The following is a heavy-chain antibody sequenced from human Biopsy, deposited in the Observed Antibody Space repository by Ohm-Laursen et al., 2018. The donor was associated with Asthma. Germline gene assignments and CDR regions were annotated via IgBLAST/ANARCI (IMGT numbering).Heavy chain of an antibody. CDR3: ARAVSSSSYWYFDL. J-gene: IGHJ2*01. Sequence: TLSLTCIVSGDAMSTSGSYWGWIRQSPGKGLEWIGSIYYSGRTYYNPSLESRVTISADTTKNHFSLKVTSVTAADTAVYYCARAVSSSSYWYFDLWGRGDLVTVSS. CDR2: IYYSGRT. V-gene: IGHV4-39*02. CDR1: GDAMSTSGSY. D-gene: IGHD6-6*01.